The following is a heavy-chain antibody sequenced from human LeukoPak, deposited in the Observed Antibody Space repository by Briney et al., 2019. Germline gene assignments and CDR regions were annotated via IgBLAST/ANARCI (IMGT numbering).Heavy chain of an antibody. Sequence: SETLSLTCTVSGDSISSYYWSWIRRPPGKGLEWIGYIFDNRNTKYNPSLKSRVSLSLDTSKNEFSLNLSSVTAADTAVYYCARDYYGSGKGWFDPWGQGTLVTVSS. D-gene: IGHD3-10*01. CDR3: ARDYYGSGKGWFDP. J-gene: IGHJ5*02. CDR2: IFDNRNT. V-gene: IGHV4-59*01. CDR1: GDSISSYY.